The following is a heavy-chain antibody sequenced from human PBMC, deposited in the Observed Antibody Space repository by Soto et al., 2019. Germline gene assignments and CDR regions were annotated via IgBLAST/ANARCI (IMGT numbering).Heavy chain of an antibody. CDR1: GCTFSNYG. D-gene: IGHD1-26*01. J-gene: IGHJ4*02. CDR3: AKARVRIVGANSFDY. V-gene: IGHV3-30*18. CDR2: ISDDGDKR. Sequence: TGRSLRLSCVGSGCTFSNYGMHWVRQPPGKGLEWVALISDDGDKRYYADSVRGRLIISRDNSKDTLYLQMNSLGPDDTAVYFCAKARVRIVGANSFDYWGQGTPVTVSS.